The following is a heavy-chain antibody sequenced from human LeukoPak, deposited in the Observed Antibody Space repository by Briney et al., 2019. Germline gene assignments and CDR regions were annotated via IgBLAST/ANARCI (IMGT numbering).Heavy chain of an antibody. D-gene: IGHD3-9*01. CDR1: GFSFSTYA. CDR2: IWSDASNQ. V-gene: IGHV3-33*01. CDR3: ARDTDILTGNKSGY. Sequence: GTSLRLSCAASGFSFSTYAMHWVRQAPGKGLDWVAMIWSDASNQYYADSVKGRFTISRDNSKNTLYLQMNSLRAEDTAVYYWARDTDILTGNKSGYWGQGTLVTVSS. J-gene: IGHJ4*02.